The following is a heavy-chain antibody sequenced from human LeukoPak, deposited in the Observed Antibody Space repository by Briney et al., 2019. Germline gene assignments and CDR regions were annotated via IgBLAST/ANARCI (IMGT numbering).Heavy chain of an antibody. CDR2: ISYDGSNK. CDR1: GFTFSSYA. J-gene: IGHJ4*02. V-gene: IGHV3-30-3*01. CDR3: ARDYDFWSGPFDY. Sequence: GRSLRLSCAASGFTFSSYAMHWVRQAPGKGLEWVAVISYDGSNKYYADSVKGRFTISRDNSKNTLYLQMNSLRAEDTAVYYCARDYDFWSGPFDYWGQGTLVTVSS. D-gene: IGHD3-3*01.